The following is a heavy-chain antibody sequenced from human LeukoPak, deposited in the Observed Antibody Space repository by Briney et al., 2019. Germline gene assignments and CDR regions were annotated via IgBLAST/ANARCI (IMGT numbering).Heavy chain of an antibody. D-gene: IGHD5-18*01. CDR2: ITNSGSTI. V-gene: IGHV3-11*01. Sequence: GGSLRLSCAASGFTFSYYYVSWIRQAAGEGLEWVSYITNSGSTIYYADSVKGRFTISRDNAKNSLYLQMNSLSAEDMAVYYCAKFIGYTYGYDYWGQGTLVTVSS. CDR3: AKFIGYTYGYDY. J-gene: IGHJ4*02. CDR1: GFTFSYYY.